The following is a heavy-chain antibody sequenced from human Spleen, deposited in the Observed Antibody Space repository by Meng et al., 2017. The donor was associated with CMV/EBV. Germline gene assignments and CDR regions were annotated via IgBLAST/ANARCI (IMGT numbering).Heavy chain of an antibody. Sequence: VQVAESGGGVGQPGGSLRLSVAASGFTFSSYGMHWVRQAPGKGLEWVGRIKSKGSGETTDYSAPVKGRFTISRDDSKNTVYLQMNGLKIEDTAVYYCTTNGARGSSALYWGQGTLVTVSS. CDR3: TTNGARGSSALY. V-gene: IGHV3-15*01. J-gene: IGHJ4*02. CDR1: GFTFSSYG. D-gene: IGHD6-6*01. CDR2: IKSKGSGETT.